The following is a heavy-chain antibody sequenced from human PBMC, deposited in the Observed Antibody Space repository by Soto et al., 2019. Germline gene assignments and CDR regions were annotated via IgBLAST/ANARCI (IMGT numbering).Heavy chain of an antibody. Sequence: EVQLLESGGGVVQPGGSLRLSCAASGFTFSSHAMSWVRQASGKRPEWVSAIRGSGDYIFYADSVKGRFTISRDNSKNTMYLQMNSLTAGDTAVYYCAKDRLGDSFSVSLFDYWGQGALVTVSS. CDR3: AKDRLGDSFSVSLFDY. CDR1: GFTFSSHA. CDR2: IRGSGDYI. D-gene: IGHD2-21*01. J-gene: IGHJ4*02. V-gene: IGHV3-23*01.